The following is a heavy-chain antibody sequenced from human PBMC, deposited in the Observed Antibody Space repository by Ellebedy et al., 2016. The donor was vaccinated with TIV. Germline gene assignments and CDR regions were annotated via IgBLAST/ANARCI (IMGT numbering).Heavy chain of an antibody. J-gene: IGHJ4*02. V-gene: IGHV3-49*04. Sequence: GESLKISCAASGFAFGGFCMNWVRQAPGKGLEWVGLIRSHTYGGTTEYAASVKGRFIISRDESKSTANLDLNSLKTEDTAVYYCARDSSGWSRDYWGQGTLVTVSS. CDR2: IRSHTYGGTT. D-gene: IGHD6-19*01. CDR1: GFAFGGFC. CDR3: ARDSSGWSRDY.